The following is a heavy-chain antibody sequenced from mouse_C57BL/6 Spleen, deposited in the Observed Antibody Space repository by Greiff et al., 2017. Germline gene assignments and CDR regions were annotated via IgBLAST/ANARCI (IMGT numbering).Heavy chain of an antibody. CDR2: INPNNGGT. Sequence: VQLQQSGPELVKPGASVKISCKASGYTFTDYYMNWVKQSHGKSLEWIGDINPNNGGTSYNQKFKGKATLTVDKSSSTAYMELRSLTSEDSAVYYCASAFDYWGQGTTLTVSS. CDR3: ASAFDY. J-gene: IGHJ2*01. V-gene: IGHV1-26*01. CDR1: GYTFTDYY.